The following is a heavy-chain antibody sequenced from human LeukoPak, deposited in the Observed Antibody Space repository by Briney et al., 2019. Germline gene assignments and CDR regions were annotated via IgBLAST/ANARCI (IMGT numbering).Heavy chain of an antibody. V-gene: IGHV4-59*01. Sequence: PSETLSLTCTVSGGSISSYYWSWIRQPPGKGLEWIGYIYYSGSTNYNPSLKSRVTISVDTSKNQFSLKLSSVTAADTAVYYCAEAVATGKNYYYYMDVWGKGTTVTVSS. CDR2: IYYSGST. J-gene: IGHJ6*03. CDR1: GGSISSYY. CDR3: AEAVATGKNYYYYMDV. D-gene: IGHD5-12*01.